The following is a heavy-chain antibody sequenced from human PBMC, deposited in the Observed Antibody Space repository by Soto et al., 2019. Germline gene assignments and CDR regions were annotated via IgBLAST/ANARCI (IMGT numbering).Heavy chain of an antibody. CDR1: GFTFSSYG. CDR2: ISYDGSNK. D-gene: IGHD5-12*01. CDR3: AKSGVDIVATVDY. V-gene: IGHV3-30*18. J-gene: IGHJ4*02. Sequence: GGSLSLSCAASGFTFSSYGIHWVRQAPGKGLEWVAVISYDGSNKYYADSVKGRFTISRDNSKNTLYLQMNSLRAEDTAVYYCAKSGVDIVATVDYWGQGTLVTVSS.